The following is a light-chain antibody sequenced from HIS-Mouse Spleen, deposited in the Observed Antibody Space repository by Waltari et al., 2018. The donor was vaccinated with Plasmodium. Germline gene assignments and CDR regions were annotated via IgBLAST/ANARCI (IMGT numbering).Light chain of an antibody. CDR2: EGS. CDR1: SNHVGSYYF. CDR3: CSYAGSSTFVV. V-gene: IGLV2-23*03. Sequence: QSALTQPASVSGSPGQSLTIPCTGTSNHVGSYYFLHLYQQNPGKAPNLMIYEGSKRPSGVSNRFSGSKSGNTASLTISGLQAEDEADYYCCSYAGSSTFVVFGGGTKLTVL. J-gene: IGLJ2*01.